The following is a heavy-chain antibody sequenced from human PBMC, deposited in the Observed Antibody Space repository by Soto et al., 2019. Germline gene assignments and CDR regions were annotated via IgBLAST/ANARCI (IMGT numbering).Heavy chain of an antibody. CDR3: ARGGRGCYYMDV. J-gene: IGHJ6*03. D-gene: IGHD6-19*01. Sequence: EVQLVESGGGLVQPGGSLRLSCEASGFTFSNYWIHWVRQAPGKGLVWLSRIKGDASTTNYADSVMGRFTISRDNAKNTLYLQMNSLRAEDTAVYYCARGGRGCYYMDVWGKGITVTVSS. CDR2: IKGDASTT. CDR1: GFTFSNYW. V-gene: IGHV3-74*01.